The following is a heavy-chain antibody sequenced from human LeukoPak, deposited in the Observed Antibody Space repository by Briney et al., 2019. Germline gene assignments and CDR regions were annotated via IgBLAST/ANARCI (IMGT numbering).Heavy chain of an antibody. D-gene: IGHD6-13*01. CDR2: IYYHGST. CDR1: GDPISGYSNYK. Sequence: PSETLSLTCTVSGDPISGYSNYKWSWIRQPPGKGLEWIGYIYYHGSTNYNPSLKSRVTFSVDTSKNQFSLKLTSVTAANTAVYYCAREYSAFDYWGQGTLVTVSS. CDR3: AREYSAFDY. J-gene: IGHJ4*02. V-gene: IGHV4-61*01.